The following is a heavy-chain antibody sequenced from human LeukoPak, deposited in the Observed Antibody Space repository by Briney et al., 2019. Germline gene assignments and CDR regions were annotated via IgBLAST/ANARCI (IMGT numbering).Heavy chain of an antibody. D-gene: IGHD6-6*01. J-gene: IGHJ4*02. V-gene: IGHV3-48*04. CDR3: ARDRQLTTPYYFDY. CDR2: ISSSSSNI. Sequence: GGSLGLSCAASGFTFSSYSLNWVRQAPGKGLEWVSYISSSSSNIYYADSVKGRFTISRDNAKNSLYLQMNSLRAEDTAVYYCARDRQLTTPYYFDYWGQGTLVTVSS. CDR1: GFTFSSYS.